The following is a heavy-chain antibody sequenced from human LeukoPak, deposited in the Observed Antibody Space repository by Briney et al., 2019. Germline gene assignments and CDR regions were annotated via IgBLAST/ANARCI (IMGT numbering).Heavy chain of an antibody. CDR3: AKDHPSGYYFDY. Sequence: GGSLRLSCAASGFTFSTYAMSWVRQAPGKGLEWVSAISGSGGSTFNADSVKGRFTISRDNTKNTLFLQMNSLRAEDTAIYYCAKDHPSGYYFDYWGQGTLVTVSS. D-gene: IGHD1-14*01. V-gene: IGHV3-23*01. CDR2: ISGSGGST. J-gene: IGHJ4*02. CDR1: GFTFSTYA.